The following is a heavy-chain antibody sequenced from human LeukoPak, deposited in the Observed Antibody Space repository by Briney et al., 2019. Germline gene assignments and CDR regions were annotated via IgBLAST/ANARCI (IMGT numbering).Heavy chain of an antibody. Sequence: SETLSLTCGVYGGSITTTNWRSRARSFPGQGLEWIGEYSLEGVRNYTPSLTSRVTMSLDRAKNLLSLNLNSVSAADTAVYYCSRENGGFAPFGYGGQGILGTV. D-gene: IGHD3-10*01. CDR2: YSLEGVR. J-gene: IGHJ4*02. CDR1: GGSITTTNW. V-gene: IGHV4-4*02. CDR3: SRENGGFAPFGY.